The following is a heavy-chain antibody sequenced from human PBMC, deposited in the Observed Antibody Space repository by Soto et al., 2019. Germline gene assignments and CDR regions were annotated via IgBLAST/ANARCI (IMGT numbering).Heavy chain of an antibody. CDR3: ASELLSCCYRRLDS. V-gene: IGHV3-30-3*01. J-gene: IGHJ4*02. Sequence: QVQLVESGGGVVQPGRSLRLSCAASGFSFSSYAMHWVRQAPGKGLEWVTVISSDGHNQYYADSVKGRFTFSRDNSKNPLFLQMDSLRTGDTAMYYCASELLSCCYRRLDSWGQGTLVTVSS. CDR1: GFSFSSYA. D-gene: IGHD2-2*02. CDR2: ISSDGHNQ.